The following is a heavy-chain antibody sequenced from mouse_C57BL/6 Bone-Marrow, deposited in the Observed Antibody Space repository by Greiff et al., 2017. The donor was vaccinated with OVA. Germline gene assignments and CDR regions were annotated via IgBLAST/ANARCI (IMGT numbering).Heavy chain of an antibody. V-gene: IGHV5-12*01. CDR2: ISNGGGST. CDR1: GFTFSDFY. J-gene: IGHJ4*01. Sequence: EVKVVESGGGLVQPGGSLKLSCAASGFTFSDFYMYWIRQTPEKRLEWVAYISNGGGSTYYPDTVKGRFTISRDNAKNTRYLQLSRLKSEDTAMYYCARLDAMDYWGQGTSVTVSS. CDR3: ARLDAMDY.